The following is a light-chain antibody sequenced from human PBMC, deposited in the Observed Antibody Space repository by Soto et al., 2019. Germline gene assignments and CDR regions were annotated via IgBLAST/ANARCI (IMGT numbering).Light chain of an antibody. J-gene: IGLJ2*01. CDR3: SSYAGNKNLI. V-gene: IGLV2-8*01. CDR1: SSDVGGGYNY. Sequence: QSVLTQPPSASGSPGQSVTISCTGTSSDVGGGYNYVSWYQHHPGKVPKLMIYEVSKRPSGVPDRFYGSKSGNTASLTVSGLQAEDEADYLCSSYAGNKNLIFGGGTKVTVL. CDR2: EVS.